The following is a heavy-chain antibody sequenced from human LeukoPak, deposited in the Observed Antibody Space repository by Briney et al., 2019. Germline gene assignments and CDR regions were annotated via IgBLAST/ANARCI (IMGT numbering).Heavy chain of an antibody. J-gene: IGHJ1*01. CDR3: ALIAVAGTGYFQH. Sequence: ASVTVSCKASGYTFTDYYIHWVRQAPGQGLEWMGWINPNSGGTNYAQKFQGRVTMTRDTSISTAYMELSSLRSEDTAVYYCALIAVAGTGYFQHWGQGTLVTVSS. CDR2: INPNSGGT. V-gene: IGHV1-2*02. CDR1: GYTFTDYY. D-gene: IGHD6-19*01.